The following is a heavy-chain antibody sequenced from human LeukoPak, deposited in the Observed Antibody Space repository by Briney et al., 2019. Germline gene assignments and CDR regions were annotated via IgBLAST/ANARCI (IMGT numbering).Heavy chain of an antibody. D-gene: IGHD2/OR15-2a*01. J-gene: IGHJ4*02. CDR1: GGSIDITNY. V-gene: IGHV4-4*03. CDR3: TRENRPFCPFAH. CDR2: ISHGGTT. Sequence: PPGTLSLTCGVSGGSIDITNYWSWVRPAPGKGLEWIGEISHGGTTNYNPSLRSRVAMSLDRANNQFSLSLTSVTAADTAVYYCTRENRPFCPFAHWGQGVLVTVSS.